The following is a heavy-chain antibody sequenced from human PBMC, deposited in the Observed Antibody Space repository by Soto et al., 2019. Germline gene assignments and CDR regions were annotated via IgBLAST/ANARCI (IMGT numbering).Heavy chain of an antibody. V-gene: IGHV3-74*01. CDR1: GFTFSSYW. CDR3: ARGGDSSYYDSSGYPAAFDI. J-gene: IGHJ3*02. CDR2: INRYGSST. D-gene: IGHD3-22*01. Sequence: EVQLVESGGGLVQPGGSQRLSCEGSGFTFSSYWMHWVRQAPGKGLVWVSRINRYGSSTSYADSVKGRFTISRDNAKNTLYLQMNRLRAEDTAVYYCARGGDSSYYDSSGYPAAFDIWGQGTMVTVSS.